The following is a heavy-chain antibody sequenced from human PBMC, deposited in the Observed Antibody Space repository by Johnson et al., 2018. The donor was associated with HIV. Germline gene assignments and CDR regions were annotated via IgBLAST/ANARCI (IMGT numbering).Heavy chain of an antibody. V-gene: IGHV3-74*02. D-gene: IGHD5-24*01. CDR2: INWNGGST. CDR1: GFTFSSYW. Sequence: EVQLVESGGGLVQPGGSLRLSCAASGFTFSSYWMHWVRQAPGKGLVWVSRINWNGGSTGYADSVKGRFTISRDNAKNSLYLQMNSLRAEDTAVFYCARACRDGYTCDAFDIWGQGTMVTVSS. J-gene: IGHJ3*02. CDR3: ARACRDGYTCDAFDI.